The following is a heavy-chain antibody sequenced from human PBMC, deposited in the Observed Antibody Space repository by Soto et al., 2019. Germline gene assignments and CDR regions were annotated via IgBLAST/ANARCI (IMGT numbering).Heavy chain of an antibody. CDR3: VKDESYYYDSRGYAPAY. D-gene: IGHD3-22*01. CDR1: GFTFRTYG. Sequence: GGSLRLSCAASGFTFRTYGMHWVRQAPGKGLDWVAVISYDGSNKYYVDSVKGRFTISRDNSKKTLYLQMDSLRAEDTAVYYCVKDESYYYDSRGYAPAYWGQGTLVTVS. J-gene: IGHJ4*02. CDR2: ISYDGSNK. V-gene: IGHV3-30*18.